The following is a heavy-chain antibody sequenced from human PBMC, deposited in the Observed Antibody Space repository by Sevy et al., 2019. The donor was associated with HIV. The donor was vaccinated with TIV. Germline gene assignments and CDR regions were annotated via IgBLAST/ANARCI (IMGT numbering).Heavy chain of an antibody. J-gene: IGHJ6*02. CDR3: ARDKDIVVVPAGYYYYGIDV. CDR1: GYTFTSYY. D-gene: IGHD2-2*01. Sequence: ASVKVYCKASGYTFTSYYMHWVRQAPGQGLEWMGIINPSGGSTSYAQKFQGRVTMTRDTSTSTVYMELSSLRSEDTAVYYCARDKDIVVVPAGYYYYGIDVRGQGTTVTVSS. CDR2: INPSGGST. V-gene: IGHV1-46*01.